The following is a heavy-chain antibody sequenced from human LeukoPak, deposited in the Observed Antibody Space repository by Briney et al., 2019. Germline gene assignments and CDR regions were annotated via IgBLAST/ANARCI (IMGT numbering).Heavy chain of an antibody. V-gene: IGHV3-33*06. J-gene: IGHJ4*02. Sequence: GRSLRLSCAASGFTFSSYGMHWVRQAPGKGLEWVAIIWHDGSSKYYADSVKGRFTISRDNSKNTLYLQMNSLRAEDTAVYYCAKDLRTGIFDYWGQGTLVPVSS. CDR1: GFTFSSYG. CDR2: IWHDGSSK. CDR3: AKDLRTGIFDY. D-gene: IGHD1-1*01.